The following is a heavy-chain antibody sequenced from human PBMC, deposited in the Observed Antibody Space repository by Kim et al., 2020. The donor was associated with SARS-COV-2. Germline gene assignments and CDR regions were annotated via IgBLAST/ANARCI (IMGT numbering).Heavy chain of an antibody. D-gene: IGHD3-22*01. CDR2: IYYSGST. CDR3: ARAKFRQGAGLLLSSSSWYFDL. CDR1: GGSISSGGYY. V-gene: IGHV4-31*03. Sequence: SETLSLTCTVSGGSISSGGYYWSWIRQHPGKGLEWIGYIYYSGSTYYNPSLKSRVTISVDTSKNQFSLKLSSVTAADTAVYYCARAKFRQGAGLLLSSSSWYFDLWGRGTLVAVSS. J-gene: IGHJ2*01.